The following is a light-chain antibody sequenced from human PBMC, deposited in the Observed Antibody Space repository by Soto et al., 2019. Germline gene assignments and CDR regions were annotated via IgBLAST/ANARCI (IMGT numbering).Light chain of an antibody. Sequence: SYELTQQLSVSVALGQTARITCGGNNIGSKNVHWYQQKPGQAPVLVIYRDSNRPSGIPERFSGSNSGNTATLTISRAQAGDEADYYCQVWDSSTFYVFGTGTKVTVL. V-gene: IGLV3-9*01. CDR1: NIGSKN. J-gene: IGLJ1*01. CDR3: QVWDSSTFYV. CDR2: RDS.